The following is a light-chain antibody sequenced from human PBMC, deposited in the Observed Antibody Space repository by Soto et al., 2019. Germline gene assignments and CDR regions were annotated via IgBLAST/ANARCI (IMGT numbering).Light chain of an antibody. V-gene: IGKV3-20*01. Sequence: EIVLTQSPGTLSLSPGERATLSCRACQSVSSAYLAWYQHKPGQPPTRLIYAASSRVTGIPDRFSGSGSGTDFTLTISRLEPEDFAVYYCQLYGSSSTWTFGQGTKVEI. CDR1: QSVSSAY. J-gene: IGKJ1*01. CDR2: AAS. CDR3: QLYGSSSTWT.